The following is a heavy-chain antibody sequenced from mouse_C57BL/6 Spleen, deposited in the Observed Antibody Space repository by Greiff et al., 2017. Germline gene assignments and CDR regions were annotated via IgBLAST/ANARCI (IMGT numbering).Heavy chain of an antibody. Sequence: QVQLQQPGAELVKPGASVKLSCKASGYTFTSYWMHWVKQRPGRGREWIGRIDPNRGGTKYNEKLKSKATLTVDKPSSTAYMQLSSLTSEDSAVYYCAREELSMDYWGQGTSVTVSS. J-gene: IGHJ4*01. CDR2: IDPNRGGT. CDR3: AREELSMDY. V-gene: IGHV1-72*01. CDR1: GYTFTSYW.